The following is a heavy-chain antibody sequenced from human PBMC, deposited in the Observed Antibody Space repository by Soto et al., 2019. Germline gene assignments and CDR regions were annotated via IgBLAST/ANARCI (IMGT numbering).Heavy chain of an antibody. CDR1: GYTFTSYG. J-gene: IGHJ6*02. CDR3: ARSWVTGKGGMDV. V-gene: IGHV1-18*01. CDR2: INGYTGNT. D-gene: IGHD3-16*01. Sequence: QVQLVQSGAEVKKPGASVKVSCKASGYTFTSYGFSWVRQAPGQGLEWMGWINGYTGNTHYAQKIQGRVNMTTDTSTSTAYMELWSLISDDTAVYYCARSWVTGKGGMDVWGQGTTVTVSS.